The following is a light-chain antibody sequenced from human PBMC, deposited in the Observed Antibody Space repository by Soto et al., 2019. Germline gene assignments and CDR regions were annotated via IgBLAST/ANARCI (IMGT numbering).Light chain of an antibody. V-gene: IGLV6-57*03. J-gene: IGLJ2*01. CDR1: SGSIASNY. CDR2: EDN. Sequence: NFMLTQPHSVSESPGKTVTISCTRSSGSIASNYVQWYQQRPGSAPTTVIYEDNQRPSGAPDRFSGSIDSSSNSASLTISGLKTEYEADYYCQSYDSSSVVFGGGTKLTVL. CDR3: QSYDSSSVV.